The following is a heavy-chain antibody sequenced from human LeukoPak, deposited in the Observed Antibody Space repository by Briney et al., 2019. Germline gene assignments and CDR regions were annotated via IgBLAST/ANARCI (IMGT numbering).Heavy chain of an antibody. CDR3: AREGHGSGSYYEHGDYFDY. Sequence: PGGSLRLSCAASGFTFSSYSMNWVRQAPGKGLEWVSSISSSSSYIYYADSVKGRFTISRDNAKNSLYLQTNSLRAEDTAVYYCAREGHGSGSYYEHGDYFDYWGQGTLVTVSS. CDR2: ISSSSSYI. J-gene: IGHJ4*02. CDR1: GFTFSSYS. V-gene: IGHV3-21*01. D-gene: IGHD3-10*01.